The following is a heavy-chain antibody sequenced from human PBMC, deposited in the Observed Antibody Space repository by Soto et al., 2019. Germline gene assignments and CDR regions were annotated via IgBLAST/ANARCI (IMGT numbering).Heavy chain of an antibody. CDR1: GGSFSGYY. V-gene: IGHV4-34*01. CDR2: INHSGST. CDR3: ARVDYAIPFDY. J-gene: IGHJ4*02. D-gene: IGHD4-17*01. Sequence: QVQLQQWGAGLLKPSETLSLTCAVYGGSFSGYYWSWIRQPPGKGLEWIGEINHSGSTNYNPSLKSRVTISVDTSKNQFSLKLSSVTAADTAVYYCARVDYAIPFDYWGQGTLVSVSS.